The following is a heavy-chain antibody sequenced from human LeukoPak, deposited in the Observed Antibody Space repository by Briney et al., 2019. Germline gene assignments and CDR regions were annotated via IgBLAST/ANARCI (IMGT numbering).Heavy chain of an antibody. Sequence: SETLSLTCAVYGGSFSGYYWSWVRQPPGKGLEWIGEINHSGSTNYNPSLKSRVTISVDTSKNQFSLKLSSVTAADTAVYYCARFKYIVVVPAGFDYWGQGTLVTVSS. D-gene: IGHD2-2*01. CDR3: ARFKYIVVVPAGFDY. J-gene: IGHJ4*02. CDR1: GGSFSGYY. V-gene: IGHV4-34*01. CDR2: INHSGST.